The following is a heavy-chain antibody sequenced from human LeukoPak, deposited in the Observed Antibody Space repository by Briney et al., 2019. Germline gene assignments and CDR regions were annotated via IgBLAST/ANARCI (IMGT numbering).Heavy chain of an antibody. Sequence: SLKVSCKASGGTFSSYAISWVPQAPGQGLEWMGGIIPIFGTANYAQKFQGRVTITADESTSTAYMELSSLRSEDTAVYYCAREGYSGYDSGYWGQGTLVTVSS. CDR2: IIPIFGTA. D-gene: IGHD5-12*01. CDR3: AREGYSGYDSGY. V-gene: IGHV1-69*13. CDR1: GGTFSSYA. J-gene: IGHJ4*02.